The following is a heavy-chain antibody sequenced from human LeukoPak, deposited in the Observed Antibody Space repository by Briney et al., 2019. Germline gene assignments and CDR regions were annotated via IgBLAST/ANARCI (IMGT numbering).Heavy chain of an antibody. J-gene: IGHJ4*02. CDR3: ARDGAYYYDSSGYYWRDY. CDR1: GGTFTSYG. D-gene: IGHD3-22*01. Sequence: ASVKVSCKASGGTFTSYGISWVRQAPGQGLEWMGWISAYNGNTNYAQKLQGRVTMTTDTSTSTAYMELRSLRSDDTAVYYCARDGAYYYDSSGYYWRDYWGQGTLVTVSS. CDR2: ISAYNGNT. V-gene: IGHV1-18*01.